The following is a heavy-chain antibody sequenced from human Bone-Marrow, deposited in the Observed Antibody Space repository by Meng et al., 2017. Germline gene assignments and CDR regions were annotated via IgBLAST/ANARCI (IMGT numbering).Heavy chain of an antibody. CDR1: GFTFSSYS. CDR3: AASDLAAAGTSDY. V-gene: IGHV3-21*01. CDR2: ISSSSSYI. J-gene: IGHJ4*02. D-gene: IGHD6-13*01. Sequence: GGSLRLSCAASGFTFSSYSMNWVRQAPGKGLEGVSSISSSSSYIYYADSVKGRFTISRDNAKNSLYLQMNSLRAEDTAVYYCAASDLAAAGTSDYWGQGTLVTVSS.